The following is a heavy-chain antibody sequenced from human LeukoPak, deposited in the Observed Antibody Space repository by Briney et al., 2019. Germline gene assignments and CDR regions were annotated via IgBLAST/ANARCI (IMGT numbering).Heavy chain of an antibody. J-gene: IGHJ5*02. CDR3: TTERYSSSWYVWSDP. D-gene: IGHD6-13*01. Sequence: GGSLRLSCAASGFTFSNAWMSWVRQAPGKGLEWVGRIKSKTNGGTTDYAAPVKGRFTISRDDTKNSLYLQMNSLKTEDTAVYYCTTERYSSSWYVWSDPWGQGTLVTVSS. CDR2: IKSKTNGGTT. V-gene: IGHV3-15*01. CDR1: GFTFSNAW.